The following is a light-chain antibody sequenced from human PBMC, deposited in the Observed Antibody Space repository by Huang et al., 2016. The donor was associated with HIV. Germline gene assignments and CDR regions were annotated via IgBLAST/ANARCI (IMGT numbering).Light chain of an antibody. Sequence: EIVLTQSPGTLSLSPGERATLSCRASQGVISSYLAWYQQKPGQAPRLLIYAASTRATCIPDRFSGSWSGTDFTLTISRLEPEDFAVYYCQQFGGSFGGGTKVEIK. CDR3: QQFGGS. CDR1: QGVISSY. CDR2: AAS. V-gene: IGKV3-20*01. J-gene: IGKJ4*01.